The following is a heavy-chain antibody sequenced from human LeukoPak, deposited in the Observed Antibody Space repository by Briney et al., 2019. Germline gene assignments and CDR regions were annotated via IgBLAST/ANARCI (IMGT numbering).Heavy chain of an antibody. Sequence: ASVKVSCKASGYTPTSYYIHWVRQAPGQGLEWMGIIDPSGVTTNYAQNFQGRVTMTRDTSTSTVYMELSSLRSEDTAVYYCTTPNNIDAFDIWGQGTMVTVSS. CDR1: GYTPTSYY. J-gene: IGHJ3*02. CDR2: IDPSGVTT. CDR3: TTPNNIDAFDI. V-gene: IGHV1-46*01. D-gene: IGHD1-14*01.